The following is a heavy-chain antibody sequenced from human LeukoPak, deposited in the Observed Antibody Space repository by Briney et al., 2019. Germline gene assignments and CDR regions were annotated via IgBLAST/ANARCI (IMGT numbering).Heavy chain of an antibody. V-gene: IGHV1-69*04. CDR1: GGTFSSYA. Sequence: SVKISCKASGGTFSSYAISWVRQAPGQGLEWMGRIIPILGIANYAQKFQGRVTITADKSTSTAYMELSSLRSEDTAVYYCARASYYDSSGYYLGYNWFDPWGQGTLVTVSS. CDR3: ARASYYDSSGYYLGYNWFDP. CDR2: IIPILGIA. J-gene: IGHJ5*02. D-gene: IGHD3-22*01.